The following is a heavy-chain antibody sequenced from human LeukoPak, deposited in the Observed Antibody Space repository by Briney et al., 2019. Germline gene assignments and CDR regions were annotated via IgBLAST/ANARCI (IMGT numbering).Heavy chain of an antibody. J-gene: IGHJ4*02. CDR1: GYSFTSYW. CDR3: ARRPFDYDFWSGYPPSSVFDY. V-gene: IGHV5-51*01. CDR2: IYPGDSDT. D-gene: IGHD3-3*01. Sequence: GASLKISCKGSGYSFTSYWIGWVRQMPGKGLEWMGIIYPGDSDTRYSPSFQGQVTISADKSISTAYLQWSSLKASDTAMYYCARRPFDYDFWSGYPPSSVFDYWGQGTLVTVSS.